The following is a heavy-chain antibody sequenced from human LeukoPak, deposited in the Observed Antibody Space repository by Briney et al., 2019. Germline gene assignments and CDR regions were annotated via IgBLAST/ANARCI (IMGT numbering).Heavy chain of an antibody. V-gene: IGHV1-2*02. Sequence: ASVKVSCKASGYTFTCYYMHWVRQAPGQGLEWMGWINPNSGGTNYAQKFQGRVTMTRDTSISTAYMELSRLRSDDTAVYYCARARGYSYGYQGIRFDPWGQGTLVTVSS. J-gene: IGHJ5*02. CDR3: ARARGYSYGYQGIRFDP. CDR1: GYTFTCYY. CDR2: INPNSGGT. D-gene: IGHD5-18*01.